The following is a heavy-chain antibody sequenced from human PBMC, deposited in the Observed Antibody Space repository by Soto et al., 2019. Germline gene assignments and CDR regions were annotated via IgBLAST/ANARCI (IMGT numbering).Heavy chain of an antibody. J-gene: IGHJ4*02. Sequence: GGSLRLSCAASGFTFSSYWMNWVRQAPGKGLEWVANINQDGNEDNLLDSVKGRFTISRDNAKNSLFLQMNGLRVDDTAVYYCARTGDGHHDFLDYWGQGALVTVSS. CDR1: GFTFSSYW. D-gene: IGHD1-1*01. CDR3: ARTGDGHHDFLDY. CDR2: INQDGNED. V-gene: IGHV3-7*01.